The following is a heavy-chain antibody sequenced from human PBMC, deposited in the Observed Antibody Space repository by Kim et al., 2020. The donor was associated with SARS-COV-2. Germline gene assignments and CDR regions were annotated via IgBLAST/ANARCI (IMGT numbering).Heavy chain of an antibody. Sequence: GGSLRLSCAASRFTFDDYGMHWVRQAPGKGLEWVSLISGDGGSTYYADSVKGRFTISRDNSKNSLYLQMNSLRSEDTALYYCAKSLITAPGTPGDWGQGTLVTVSS. J-gene: IGHJ4*02. CDR1: RFTFDDYG. CDR2: ISGDGGST. D-gene: IGHD6-13*01. CDR3: AKSLITAPGTPGD. V-gene: IGHV3-43*02.